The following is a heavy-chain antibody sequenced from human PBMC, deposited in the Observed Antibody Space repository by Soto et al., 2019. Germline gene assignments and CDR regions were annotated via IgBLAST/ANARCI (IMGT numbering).Heavy chain of an antibody. CDR2: IDPSDSYT. D-gene: IGHD3-22*01. J-gene: IGHJ3*02. CDR1: GYSFTSYW. CDR3: ARLVDYASSGEAGSGAFDI. V-gene: IGHV5-10-1*01. Sequence: GESLKISCKGSGYSFTSYWISWVRQMPGKGLEWMGRIDPSDSYTNYSPSFQGHVTISADKSISTAYLQWSSLKASDTAMYYCARLVDYASSGEAGSGAFDIWGQGTMVTVSS.